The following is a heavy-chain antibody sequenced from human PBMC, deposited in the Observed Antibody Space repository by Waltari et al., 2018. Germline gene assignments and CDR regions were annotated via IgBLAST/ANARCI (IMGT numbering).Heavy chain of an antibody. CDR2: ISGSGGST. D-gene: IGHD1-26*01. V-gene: IGHV3-23*01. CDR3: ARLSQWGLDY. CDR1: GFTFSSYA. Sequence: EVQLLESGGGLVQPGGSLRLSCAASGFTFSSYAMRWVRQAPGKGLEWVSAISGSGGSTYYAESVKGRFTISRDNSKNTLYLQMNSLRAEDTAVYYCARLSQWGLDYWGQGTLVTVSS. J-gene: IGHJ4*02.